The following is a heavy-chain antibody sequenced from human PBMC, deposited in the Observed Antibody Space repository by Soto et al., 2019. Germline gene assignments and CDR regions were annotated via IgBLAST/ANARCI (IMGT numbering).Heavy chain of an antibody. J-gene: IGHJ5*02. Sequence: SETLSLTCTVSGGSISSYYWSWIRQPPGKGLEWIGYIYYSGSTNYNPSLKSRVTISVDTSKNQFSLKLSSVTAADTAVYYCARQQRARGYCSGGSCPDVDWFDPWGQGTLVTVSS. CDR3: ARQQRARGYCSGGSCPDVDWFDP. CDR2: IYYSGST. D-gene: IGHD2-15*01. CDR1: GGSISSYY. V-gene: IGHV4-59*08.